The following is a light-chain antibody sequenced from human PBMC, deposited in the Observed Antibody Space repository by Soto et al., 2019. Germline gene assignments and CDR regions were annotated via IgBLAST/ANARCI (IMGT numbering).Light chain of an antibody. CDR2: TAS. CDR1: RGVSDY. J-gene: IGKJ2*01. Sequence: DVPLTQSPSSLSASVGDRDTITCRASRGVSDYLAWYQQKPGSPPRLLIFTASTLQSGVPSRFSGSGSGTDFSLTISSLQPEDVATYYCQKFNSPPYTFGQGTKLEIK. V-gene: IGKV1-27*01. CDR3: QKFNSPPYT.